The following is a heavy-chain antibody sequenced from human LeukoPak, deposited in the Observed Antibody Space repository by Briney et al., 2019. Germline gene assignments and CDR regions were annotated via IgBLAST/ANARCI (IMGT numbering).Heavy chain of an antibody. CDR3: AKATGNLGN. CDR1: GFTFSSYW. Sequence: PGGSLRLSCVASGFTFSSYWMHWVRQTPGKGLMWVSHIKSDGSTIYADSVKGRFTISRDNSNNTLYLQMNSLTAEDTAIYYCAKATGNLGNWGQGTLVTVSS. CDR2: IKSDGST. V-gene: IGHV3-74*01. D-gene: IGHD1-1*01. J-gene: IGHJ4*02.